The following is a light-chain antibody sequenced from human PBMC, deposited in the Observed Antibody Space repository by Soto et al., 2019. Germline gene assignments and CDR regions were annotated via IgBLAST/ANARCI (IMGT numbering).Light chain of an antibody. CDR1: ASDIGGYTF. J-gene: IGLJ1*01. CDR3: SAHGGTNPYV. CDR2: DVN. V-gene: IGLV2-8*01. Sequence: QSALTQPPSASGSPGQSVAISCTGTASDIGGYTFVSWYQQHPGKAPKLLIYDVNKRPSGVPDRFSGSKSGNTASLTVSGLQDEYEGDGYCSAHGGTNPYVFGTGTKLTVL.